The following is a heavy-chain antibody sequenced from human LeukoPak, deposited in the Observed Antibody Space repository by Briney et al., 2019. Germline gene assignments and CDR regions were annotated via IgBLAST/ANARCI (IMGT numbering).Heavy chain of an antibody. CDR2: XXPGDSDT. CDR3: ARLVTMVRGIPPLYGLDV. D-gene: IGHD3-10*01. Sequence: SXXXXXXSFTXXXXGWXXXMXXKXLXGRXIXXPGDSDTRYSPSFQGQVTISADKSISTAYLQWSSLKASDTAMYYCARLVTMVRGIPPLYGLDVWGQGTTVTVSS. CDR1: XXSFTXXX. J-gene: IGHJ6*02. V-gene: IGHV5-51*01.